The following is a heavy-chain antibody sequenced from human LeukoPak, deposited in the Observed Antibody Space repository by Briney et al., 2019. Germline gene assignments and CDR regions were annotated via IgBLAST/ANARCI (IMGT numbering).Heavy chain of an antibody. J-gene: IGHJ6*02. V-gene: IGHV3-23*01. CDR2: ISGSGGST. CDR1: GFTFSSYG. D-gene: IGHD1-26*01. CDR3: AKDVGPIRGRMDV. Sequence: GGSLRLSCAASGFTFSSYGMHWVRQAPGKGLEWVSAISGSGGSTYYADSVKGRFTISRDNSKNTLFLQMSSLRAEDTAVYYCAKDVGPIRGRMDVWGQGTTVTVSS.